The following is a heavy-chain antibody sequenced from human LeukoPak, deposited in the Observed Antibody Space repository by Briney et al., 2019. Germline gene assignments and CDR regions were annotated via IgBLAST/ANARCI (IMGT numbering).Heavy chain of an antibody. D-gene: IGHD1-26*01. CDR3: AREGASSGSYSY. CDR2: ISSNGDST. V-gene: IGHV3-64*01. CDR1: GFPFRKYA. Sequence: GGPLSLSCAASGFPFRKYAVHWLRQAPGKGLEYASAISSNGDSTYYASSVQGRFIISRDNSKNTLYLQMGSLRVEDMGVYYCAREGASSGSYSYWGQGTLVTVSS. J-gene: IGHJ4*02.